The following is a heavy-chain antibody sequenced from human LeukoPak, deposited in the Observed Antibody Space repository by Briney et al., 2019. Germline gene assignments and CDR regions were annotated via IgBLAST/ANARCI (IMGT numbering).Heavy chain of an antibody. J-gene: IGHJ4*02. D-gene: IGHD2-2*01. Sequence: SETLSLTCTVSGGSISSYYWSWIRQPPGKGLEWIGEINHSGSTNYNPSLKSRVTISVDTSKNQFSLKLSSVTAADTAVYYCASPPYCSSTSCYADYFDYWGQGTLVTVSS. CDR3: ASPPYCSSTSCYADYFDY. CDR2: INHSGST. V-gene: IGHV4-34*01. CDR1: GGSISSYY.